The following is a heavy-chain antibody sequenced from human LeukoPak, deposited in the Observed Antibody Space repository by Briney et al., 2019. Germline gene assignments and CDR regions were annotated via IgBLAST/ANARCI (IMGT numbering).Heavy chain of an antibody. D-gene: IGHD5-18*01. J-gene: IGHJ6*02. V-gene: IGHV1-69*04. Sequence: GASVKVSCKTSGGTFSTSAITWVRQAPGQGLEWMGRIIPVLNITTYAQRFQGRVTITADTSTSTVYMELSSLRSEETAVYYCARDQGLTAPPPYGLDVWGQGTTVIASS. CDR3: ARDQGLTAPPPYGLDV. CDR1: GGTFSTSA. CDR2: IIPVLNIT.